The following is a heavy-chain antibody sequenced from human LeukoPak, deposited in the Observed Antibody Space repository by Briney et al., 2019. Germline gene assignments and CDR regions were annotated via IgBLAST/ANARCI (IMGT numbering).Heavy chain of an antibody. CDR2: IYTTGNT. V-gene: IGHV4-4*07. CDR1: GGSISNYY. CDR3: ARDQYCSSTRCSTGYYYMDV. D-gene: IGHD2-2*01. J-gene: IGHJ6*03. Sequence: PSETLSLTCSVSGGSISNYYWSWIRQPAGKGREWIGRIYTTGNTDYNPSLKSRVTMPVDTSKNQFSLNLSSVTAADTAVYYCARDQYCSSTRCSTGYYYMDVWGKGTTVTVSS.